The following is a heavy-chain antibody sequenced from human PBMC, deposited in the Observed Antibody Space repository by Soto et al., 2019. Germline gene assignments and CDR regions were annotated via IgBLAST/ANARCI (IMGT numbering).Heavy chain of an antibody. J-gene: IGHJ5*02. CDR3: ARGGLKTGTRYFCS. D-gene: IGHD1-7*01. Sequence: SETLSLTCTVSGYSISSGYYWGWIRQPPGKGLEWIGSIYHSGSTYYNPSLKSRVTIPVDTSKNQFSLKLSSVTAADTAMYYCARGGLKTGTRYFCSWGQGTLVTVSS. V-gene: IGHV4-38-2*02. CDR2: IYHSGST. CDR1: GYSISSGYY.